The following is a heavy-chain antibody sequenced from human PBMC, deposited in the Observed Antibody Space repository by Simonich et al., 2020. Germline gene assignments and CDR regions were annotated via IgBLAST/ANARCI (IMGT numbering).Heavy chain of an antibody. D-gene: IGHD2-15*01. V-gene: IGHV4-59*01. CDR1: GGSISSYY. CDR2: IYYSGGT. J-gene: IGHJ4*02. Sequence: QVQLQESGPGLVKPSETLSLTCTVSGGSISSYYWSWIRQPPGKGLEWIGYIYYSGGTNYTPSLKSRVTISVDTSKNQFSRKLSSVTAADTAVYYCARGGLYFDYWGQGTLVTVSS. CDR3: ARGGLYFDY.